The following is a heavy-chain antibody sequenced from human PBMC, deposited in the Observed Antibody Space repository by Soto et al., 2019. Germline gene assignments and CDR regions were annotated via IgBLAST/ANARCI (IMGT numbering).Heavy chain of an antibody. CDR3: ARDRLTGYFFDY. CDR1: GYTFTSYA. Sequence: ASVKVSCKASGYTFTSYAMHWVRQAPGQSFEWMGWIYAGIYKTKYSQKFQGRVTITRVTSASTAYLELSSLRFEDTAVYYCARDRLTGYFFDYWGQGTLVTVSS. J-gene: IGHJ4*02. D-gene: IGHD7-27*01. CDR2: IYAGIYKT. V-gene: IGHV1-3*01.